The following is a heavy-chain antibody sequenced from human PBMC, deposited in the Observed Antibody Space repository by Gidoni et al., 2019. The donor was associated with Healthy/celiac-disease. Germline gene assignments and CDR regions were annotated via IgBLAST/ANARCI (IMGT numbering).Heavy chain of an antibody. CDR3: AKVWHDSSGYYGYFDY. J-gene: IGHJ4*02. V-gene: IGHV3-9*01. CDR2: ISWNSGSI. D-gene: IGHD3-22*01. CDR1: GFTFDDYA. Sequence: EVQLVESGGGLVQPGRSLRLSCAASGFTFDDYAMHWVRQAPGKGLEWVSGISWNSGSIGYADSVKGRFTISRDNAKNSLYLQMNSLRAEDTALYYCAKVWHDSSGYYGYFDYWGQGTLVTVSS.